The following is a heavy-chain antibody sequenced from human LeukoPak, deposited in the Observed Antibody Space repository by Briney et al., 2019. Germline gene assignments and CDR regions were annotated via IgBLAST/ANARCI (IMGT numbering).Heavy chain of an antibody. J-gene: IGHJ4*02. CDR3: ARGDYYGSGSYWYYFDY. CDR1: GFTFSTYT. V-gene: IGHV3-30*04. CDR2: ISYDGSLK. Sequence: GRSMRLSCADSGFTFSTYTMHWVRQAPGKGLEWVAVISYDGSLKYYADSVKGRFTISRDNSKNTVFLQMNSLRAEDTAVYYCARGDYYGSGSYWYYFDYWGQGTLVTVSS. D-gene: IGHD3-10*01.